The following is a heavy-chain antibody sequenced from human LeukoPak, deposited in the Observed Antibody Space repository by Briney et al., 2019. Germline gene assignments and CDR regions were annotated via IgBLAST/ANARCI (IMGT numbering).Heavy chain of an antibody. D-gene: IGHD1-26*01. CDR3: ASIINVGATRYYFAY. V-gene: IGHV1-69*01. J-gene: IGHJ4*02. CDR1: GGTFSSYA. CDR2: IIPIFGTA. Sequence: SVKLSCKASGGTFSSYAISWVRQAPGQGLEWMGGIIPIFGTANSAQKFEGRVTSTADESTTTAYMELSSLRSEDTAVYSCASIINVGATRYYFAYWGQGTLVTVSS.